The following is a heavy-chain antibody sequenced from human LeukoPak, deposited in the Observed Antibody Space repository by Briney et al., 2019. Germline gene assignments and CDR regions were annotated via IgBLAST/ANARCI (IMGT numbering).Heavy chain of an antibody. CDR1: GYTFTSYG. Sequence: GASVKVSCKASGYTFTSYGISWVRQAPGQGLEWMGRISAYNGNTNYAQKLQGRVTMTTDTSTSTAYMELRSLRSDDTAVYYCARDRRTTVTTNWFDPWGQGTLVTVSS. V-gene: IGHV1-18*01. J-gene: IGHJ5*02. CDR3: ARDRRTTVTTNWFDP. CDR2: ISAYNGNT. D-gene: IGHD4-17*01.